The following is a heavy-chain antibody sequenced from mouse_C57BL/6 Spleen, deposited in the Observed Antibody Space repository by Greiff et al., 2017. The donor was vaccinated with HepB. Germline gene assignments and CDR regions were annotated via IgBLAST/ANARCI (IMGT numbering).Heavy chain of an antibody. Sequence: QVQLKQSGAELVRPGASVKLSCKASGYTFTDYYINWVKQRPGQGLEWIARIYPGSGNTYYNEKFKGKATLTAEKSSSTAYMQLSSLTSEDSAVYYCARGDYDYDGAYWGQGTLVTVSA. J-gene: IGHJ3*01. CDR1: GYTFTDYY. CDR3: ARGDYDYDGAY. CDR2: IYPGSGNT. D-gene: IGHD2-4*01. V-gene: IGHV1-76*01.